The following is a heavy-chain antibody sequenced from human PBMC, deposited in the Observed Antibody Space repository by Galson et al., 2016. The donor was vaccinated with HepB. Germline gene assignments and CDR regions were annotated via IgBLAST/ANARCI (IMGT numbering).Heavy chain of an antibody. CDR1: GGFITTYY. Sequence: ETLSLTCTVSGGFITTYYWSWIRQPPGKGLEWIGYIYYSGITNYNPSLKSRLTMSVDTSKNHFSLKLSPVTAADTAVYYCARDGGLVGAPDAFDIWGQGTMVTVSS. D-gene: IGHD1-26*01. CDR2: IYYSGIT. V-gene: IGHV4-59*01. J-gene: IGHJ3*02. CDR3: ARDGGLVGAPDAFDI.